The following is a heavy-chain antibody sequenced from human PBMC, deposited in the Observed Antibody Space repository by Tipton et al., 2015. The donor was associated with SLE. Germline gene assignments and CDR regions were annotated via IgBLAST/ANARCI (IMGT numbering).Heavy chain of an antibody. CDR1: GGSISSSSYY. CDR3: ARGDSSSWYLDY. J-gene: IGHJ4*02. CDR2: IYYSGST. Sequence: TLSLTCTVSGGSISSSSYYWGWIRQPPGKGLEWIGSIYYSGSTYYNPSLKSRATIYVDTSKNQFSLKLSSVTAADTAVYYCARGDSSSWYLDYWGQGTLVTVSS. V-gene: IGHV4-39*01. D-gene: IGHD6-13*01.